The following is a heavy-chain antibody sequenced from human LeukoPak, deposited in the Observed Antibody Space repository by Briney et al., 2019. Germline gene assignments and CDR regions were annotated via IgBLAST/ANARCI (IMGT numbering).Heavy chain of an antibody. D-gene: IGHD6-6*01. CDR2: VYNLDSDT. V-gene: IGHV5-51*01. Sequence: ASPKISCKASGYSFTTYWIGWVRQMPGKGLEWMGIVYNLDSDTKYSPSLQGQVTISADKSLSTAYLQWTSLKAADTAMYYCAKLRWPQGDRSSFDFWGQGTLVTGS. CDR1: GYSFTTYW. CDR3: AKLRWPQGDRSSFDF. J-gene: IGHJ4*02.